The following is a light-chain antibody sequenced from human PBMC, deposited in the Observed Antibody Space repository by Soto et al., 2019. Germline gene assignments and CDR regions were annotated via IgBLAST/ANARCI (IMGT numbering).Light chain of an antibody. Sequence: QSVLTQPPSVSGAPGQRVTISCTGSSSDIGAGFDVHWYQQVPGRAPKLLIYGNKNRPSGVPDRSSGSKSGTSASLAITGLQAEDEADYYCQSNDSRVSAYVFGTGTKVTVL. V-gene: IGLV1-40*01. CDR3: QSNDSRVSAYV. J-gene: IGLJ1*01. CDR2: GNK. CDR1: SSDIGAGFD.